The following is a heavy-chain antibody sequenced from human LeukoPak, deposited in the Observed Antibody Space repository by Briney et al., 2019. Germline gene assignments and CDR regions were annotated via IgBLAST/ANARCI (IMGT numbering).Heavy chain of an antibody. CDR1: GYTFTSYG. D-gene: IGHD3-3*01. CDR3: AVHDFYSGGYHFDY. Sequence: ASVKVSCKASGYTFTSYGISWLRQAPGQGLELLGWISGYNGNTNYAQKFQGRVTMTTDTPTSTAYMDLRSLKSDDTAVYYCAVHDFYSGGYHFDYWGQGTLVTVSS. V-gene: IGHV1-18*01. J-gene: IGHJ4*02. CDR2: ISGYNGNT.